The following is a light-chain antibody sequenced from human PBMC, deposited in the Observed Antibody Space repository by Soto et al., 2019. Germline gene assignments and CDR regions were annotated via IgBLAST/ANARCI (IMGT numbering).Light chain of an antibody. V-gene: IGKV1-39*01. CDR1: QRISTY. CDR3: QQNYDPPWT. CDR2: TAS. J-gene: IGKJ1*01. Sequence: DIQLTQSPSSLSASVGDRITITCRASQRISTYLNWYQQKAGKAPHLVIYTASSLHSGVPSRFSGSGSGTDVTLTNSSLNPEDFVTYYCQQNYDPPWTFGQGTKVEV.